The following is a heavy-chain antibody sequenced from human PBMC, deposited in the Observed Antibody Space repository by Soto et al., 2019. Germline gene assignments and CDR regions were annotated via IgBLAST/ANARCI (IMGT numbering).Heavy chain of an antibody. D-gene: IGHD3-3*01. CDR3: ASHYDMWSGYLSPVDY. J-gene: IGHJ4*02. Sequence: QVQLVESGGDLVKRGGSLRLSCAASGYTFSDYYMSWIRQAPVKGLEWISYIDTSSTKIYYADSVKGRFTISRDNAKNSLYLEMNSLRYEDTAVYYCASHYDMWSGYLSPVDYWGQGTLVTVSS. CDR2: IDTSSTKI. V-gene: IGHV3-11*01. CDR1: GYTFSDYY.